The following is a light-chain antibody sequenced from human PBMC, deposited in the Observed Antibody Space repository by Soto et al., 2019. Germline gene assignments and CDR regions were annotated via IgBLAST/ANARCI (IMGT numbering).Light chain of an antibody. Sequence: DIQMTQSPSTLSASVGDRVTITCRASRSISSWLAWYQQKPGKAPKLLIYDASTLESGVPSRFSGSGSGTEFTLTINSLQPDDFATYYCQQYNSYPWTFGQGTKVDI. CDR1: RSISSW. CDR2: DAS. V-gene: IGKV1-5*01. J-gene: IGKJ1*01. CDR3: QQYNSYPWT.